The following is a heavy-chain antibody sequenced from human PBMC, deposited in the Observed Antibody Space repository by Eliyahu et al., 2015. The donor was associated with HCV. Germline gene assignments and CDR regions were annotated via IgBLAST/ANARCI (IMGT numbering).Heavy chain of an antibody. D-gene: IGHD6-19*01. CDR1: GXXISSYX. J-gene: IGHJ5*02. Sequence: QVQLQESGPGLVKPSXTLSLXCTXSGXXISSYXWSWIRQPPGKGLEWIAYIYYSGSTNYNPSLKSRVSISVDTSKNQFSLKLSSVTAADTAFYYCASGGGGIAVAGTGGWFDPWGQGTLVTVSS. CDR2: IYYSGST. CDR3: ASGGGGIAVAGTGGWFDP. V-gene: IGHV4-59*01.